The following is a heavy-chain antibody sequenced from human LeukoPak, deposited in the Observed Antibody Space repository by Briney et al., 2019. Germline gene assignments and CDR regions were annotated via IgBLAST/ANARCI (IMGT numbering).Heavy chain of an antibody. CDR2: IQQDGSEK. Sequence: GGCLRLSCAASGFTFSTYWMSWVRQAPGKGLEWVANIQQDGSEKYYVDSVKGRFTISRDNAKNSLYLQMNSLTAEDTAVYYCARVSHFWSGVDYWGQGTLVTVSS. J-gene: IGHJ4*02. CDR3: ARVSHFWSGVDY. V-gene: IGHV3-7*01. D-gene: IGHD3-3*02. CDR1: GFTFSTYW.